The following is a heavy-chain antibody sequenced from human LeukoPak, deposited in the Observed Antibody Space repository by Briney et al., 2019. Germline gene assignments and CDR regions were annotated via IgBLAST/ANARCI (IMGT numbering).Heavy chain of an antibody. J-gene: IGHJ4*02. CDR3: AKGNGYSYGRYYFDY. CDR2: ITASGGNT. Sequence: PGGSLRLSCAASGFTFSSYAMGWVRQAPGKGLEWVSAITASGGNTYYADSVKGRFTISRDNSKNTLYLQVNSLRAEDTAVYYCAKGNGYSYGRYYFDYWGQGTLVTVPS. D-gene: IGHD5-18*01. CDR1: GFTFSSYA. V-gene: IGHV3-23*01.